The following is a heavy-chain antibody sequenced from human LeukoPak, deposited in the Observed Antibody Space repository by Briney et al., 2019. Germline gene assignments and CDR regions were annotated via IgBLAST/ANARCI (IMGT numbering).Heavy chain of an antibody. D-gene: IGHD6-13*01. Sequence: SETLSLTCAVYGGSFSGYYWSWIRQPPGKGLEWIGEINHSGSTNYNPSLKSRVTISVDTSKNQFSLQLNSVTPEDTAVYYCARAFSSSWYDLDYWGQGTLVTVSS. CDR1: GGSFSGYY. CDR3: ARAFSSSWYDLDY. J-gene: IGHJ4*02. V-gene: IGHV4-34*01. CDR2: INHSGST.